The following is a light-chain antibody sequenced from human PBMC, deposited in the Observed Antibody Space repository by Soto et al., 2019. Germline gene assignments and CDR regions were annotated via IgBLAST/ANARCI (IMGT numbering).Light chain of an antibody. CDR2: GAS. CDR1: QSVSSN. J-gene: IGKJ2*01. CDR3: QQYNNWPPMYT. Sequence: EIVMTQSPATLSVSPGERATLSCRASQSVSSNLAWYQQKPGQAPRLLIYGASTRATGIPARFSGSGSGTGITLTLSSLQSEDFAVYYCQQYNNWPPMYTFGQGTKLEIK. V-gene: IGKV3-15*01.